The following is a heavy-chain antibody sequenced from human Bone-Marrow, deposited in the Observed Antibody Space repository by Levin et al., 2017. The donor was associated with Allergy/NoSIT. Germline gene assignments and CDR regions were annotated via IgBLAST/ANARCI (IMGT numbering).Heavy chain of an antibody. D-gene: IGHD5-24*01. Sequence: SQTLSLTCTVSGGSISSSSYYWGWIRQPPGKGLEWIGSLYSSGSTYYNPSLKSRVTISVDTSKNQFSLKLSSVTAADTAVYYCARSRDGYIPAIDYWGQGTLVTVSS. CDR3: ARSRDGYIPAIDY. V-gene: IGHV4-39*01. CDR1: GGSISSSSYY. J-gene: IGHJ4*02. CDR2: LYSSGST.